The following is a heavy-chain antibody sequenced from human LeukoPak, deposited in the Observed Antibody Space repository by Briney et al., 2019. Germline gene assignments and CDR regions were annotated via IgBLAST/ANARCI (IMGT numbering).Heavy chain of an antibody. CDR3: ARDDYGGSSSPSFDY. CDR1: GFTFSSYW. CDR2: INSDGSST. V-gene: IGHV3-74*01. Sequence: GGSLRLSCAASGFTFSSYWMHWVRQAPGKGLVWVSRINSDGSSTSYADSVKGRFTISRDNAKNTLYLQMNSLRAEDTAVYYCARDDYGGSSSPSFDYWGQGTLVTVSS. D-gene: IGHD4-23*01. J-gene: IGHJ4*02.